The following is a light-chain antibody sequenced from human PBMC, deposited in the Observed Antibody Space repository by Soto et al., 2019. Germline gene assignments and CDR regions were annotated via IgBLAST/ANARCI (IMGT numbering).Light chain of an antibody. CDR3: SSHSKITPYV. CDR2: DVT. V-gene: IGLV2-14*01. J-gene: IGLJ1*01. Sequence: QSALTQPASVSGSPGQSVTISCTGTSSDVGAYNYVSWYQQHPGKAPKLMIYDVTNRPSGVSNRFSGSKSDNTASLTISGLQAEDEADYFCSSHSKITPYVFGTGTKVTVL. CDR1: SSDVGAYNY.